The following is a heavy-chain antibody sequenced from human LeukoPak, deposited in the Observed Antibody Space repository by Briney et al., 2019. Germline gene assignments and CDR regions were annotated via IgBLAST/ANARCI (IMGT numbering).Heavy chain of an antibody. J-gene: IGHJ4*02. CDR3: SPDPFGD. CDR2: ISASGGST. V-gene: IGHV3-23*01. Sequence: GGSLRLSCAAFGFTFSSHLMNWVRQAPGKGLEWVSGISASGGSTFYADSVKGRFTVSRDNSKNTLHLQMNSLRAEDTAVYYCSPDPFGDWGQGTQVTVSS. CDR1: GFTFSSHL.